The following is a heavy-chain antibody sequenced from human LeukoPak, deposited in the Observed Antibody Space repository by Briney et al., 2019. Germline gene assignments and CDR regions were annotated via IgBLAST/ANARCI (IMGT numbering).Heavy chain of an antibody. D-gene: IGHD2-2*01. J-gene: IGHJ4*02. CDR2: ISTGGSTI. V-gene: IGHV3-48*03. Sequence: GGSLRLSCAGSGFTFSNYEMNWVRQAPGKGPEWLSYISTGGSTIYHADSVKGRFTISRDNANNSLYLQMNSLRPEDTALYYCVRRYCSSTSCTFDYWGQGTLVTVSS. CDR3: VRRYCSSTSCTFDY. CDR1: GFTFSNYE.